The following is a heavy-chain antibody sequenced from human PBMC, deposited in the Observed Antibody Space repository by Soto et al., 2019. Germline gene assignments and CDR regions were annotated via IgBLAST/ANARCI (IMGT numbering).Heavy chain of an antibody. D-gene: IGHD5-12*01. Sequence: SVKVSCKASGGTFSSYAISWVRQAPGQGLEWMGGIIPIFGTANYAQKFQGRVTITADESTSTAYMELSSLRSEDTAVYYCASALVAKGVFILDYWGQGTLVTVSS. CDR2: IIPIFGTA. CDR1: GGTFSSYA. CDR3: ASALVAKGVFILDY. V-gene: IGHV1-69*13. J-gene: IGHJ4*02.